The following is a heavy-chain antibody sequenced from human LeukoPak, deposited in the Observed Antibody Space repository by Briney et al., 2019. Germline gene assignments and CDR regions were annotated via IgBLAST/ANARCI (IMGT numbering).Heavy chain of an antibody. J-gene: IGHJ6*02. V-gene: IGHV4-39*01. CDR3: ARLVGSGYYHYGMDV. CDR2: IYYSGTT. Sequence: SETLSLTCTVSGGSISSSSYYWGWLRQPPGKGLEWIGIIYYSGTTYYNSSLKSRVTISVDMSKNQFSLKLSSVTAADTAVYYCARLVGSGYYHYGMDVWGQGTTVTVSS. D-gene: IGHD3-22*01. CDR1: GGSISSSSYY.